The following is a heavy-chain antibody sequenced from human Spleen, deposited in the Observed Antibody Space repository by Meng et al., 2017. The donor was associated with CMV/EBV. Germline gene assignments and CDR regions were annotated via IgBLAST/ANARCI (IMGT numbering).Heavy chain of an antibody. CDR3: ARGLMGYSYGFFDY. Sequence: AVYGGAFSGYYWNWIRQPPGKGLEWIGEINHSGSTNYSPSLKSRVTISIDTSQKQFSLKLSSATAADTAVYYCARGLMGYSYGFFDYWGQGTLVTVSS. J-gene: IGHJ4*02. V-gene: IGHV4-34*01. CDR1: GGAFSGYY. D-gene: IGHD5-18*01. CDR2: INHSGST.